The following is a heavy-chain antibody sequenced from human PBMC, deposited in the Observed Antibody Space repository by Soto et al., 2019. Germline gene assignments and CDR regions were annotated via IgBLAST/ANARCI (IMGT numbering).Heavy chain of an antibody. D-gene: IGHD6-19*01. CDR1: GFTFSSYA. V-gene: IGHV3-23*01. CDR2: ISGSGGST. CDR3: AKDQDSSGWYFTGIRIGY. Sequence: GGSLRLSCAASGFTFSSYAMSWVRQAPGKGLEWVSAISGSGGSTYYADSVKGRFTISRDNSKNTLYLQMNSLRAEDTAVYYCAKDQDSSGWYFTGIRIGYWGQGTLVTVSS. J-gene: IGHJ4*02.